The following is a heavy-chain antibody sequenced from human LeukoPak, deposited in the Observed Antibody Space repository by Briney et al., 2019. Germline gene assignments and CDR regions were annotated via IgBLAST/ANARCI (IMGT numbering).Heavy chain of an antibody. J-gene: IGHJ3*02. CDR3: ARGSVLYYYDSSGYPDDAFDI. Sequence: GGSLRLSCAASGFTFSDYYMNWIRQAPGKGLEWVSYISSSGNIIYYADSVQGRFTISRDNAKNSLYLQMNSLRAEDTAVYYCARGSVLYYYDSSGYPDDAFDIWGQGTMVTVSS. CDR2: ISSSGNII. V-gene: IGHV3-11*04. D-gene: IGHD3-22*01. CDR1: GFTFSDYY.